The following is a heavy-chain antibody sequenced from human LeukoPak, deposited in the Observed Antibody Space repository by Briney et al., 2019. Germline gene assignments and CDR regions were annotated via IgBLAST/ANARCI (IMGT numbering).Heavy chain of an antibody. CDR1: GFTFSSYA. D-gene: IGHD4-23*01. J-gene: IGHJ4*02. CDR3: AKDSVVTPGPGDFDY. Sequence: GGSLRLSCAASGFTFSSYAMSWVRQAPGKGLEWVSAISGSGGSTYYADSVKGRFTISRDNSKNTLYLQMNSLRAEDTAVYYCAKDSVVTPGPGDFDYWGQGTLVTVSS. V-gene: IGHV3-23*01. CDR2: ISGSGGST.